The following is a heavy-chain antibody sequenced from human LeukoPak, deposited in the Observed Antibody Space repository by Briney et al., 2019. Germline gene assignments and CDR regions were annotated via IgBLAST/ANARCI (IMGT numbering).Heavy chain of an antibody. CDR3: ARDSGRGYGMDV. V-gene: IGHV3-48*03. Sequence: GGPLRLSCAASGFTFSSYEMNWVRQAPGKGLEWVSYISSSGSTIYYADSVKGRFTISRDNAKNSLYLQMNSLRAEDTAVYYCARDSGRGYGMDVWGKGTTVTVSS. CDR2: ISSSGSTI. J-gene: IGHJ6*04. CDR1: GFTFSSYE. D-gene: IGHD2-15*01.